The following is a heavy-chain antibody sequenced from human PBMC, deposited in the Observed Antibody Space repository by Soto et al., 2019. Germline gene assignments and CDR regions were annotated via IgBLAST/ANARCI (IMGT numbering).Heavy chain of an antibody. D-gene: IGHD5-18*01. J-gene: IGHJ4*02. CDR3: ERDKDTAMVQYYFDY. V-gene: IGHV3-30-3*01. CDR1: GFTFSSYA. CDR2: ISYDGSNK. Sequence: PGGSLRLSCAASGFTFSSYAMHWVRQAPGKGLEWVAVISYDGSNKYYADSVKGRFTISRDNSKNTLYLQMNSLRAEDTAVYYCERDKDTAMVQYYFDYWGQGTLVTVYS.